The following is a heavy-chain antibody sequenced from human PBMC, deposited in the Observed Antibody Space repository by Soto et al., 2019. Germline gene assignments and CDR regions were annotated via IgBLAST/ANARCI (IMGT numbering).Heavy chain of an antibody. J-gene: IGHJ4*02. CDR1: GGSISSYY. D-gene: IGHD1-20*01. CDR2: IYYSGST. V-gene: IGHV4-59*08. Sequence: QVQLQESGPGLVKPSETLSLTCTVSGGSISSYYWSWIRQPPGKGLEWIGYIYYSGSTNYNPSLTTRVTISVDTSKTQFSLKLSSVTAADTAVYYCARRYGYSFDYWGQGTLVTVSS. CDR3: ARRYGYSFDY.